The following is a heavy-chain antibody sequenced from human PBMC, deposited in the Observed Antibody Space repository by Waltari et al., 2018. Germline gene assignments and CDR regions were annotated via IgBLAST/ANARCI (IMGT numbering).Heavy chain of an antibody. D-gene: IGHD6-13*01. V-gene: IGHV4-38-2*02. CDR2: IHHSGNT. CDR3: ARAPMTGAAAGTFDC. J-gene: IGHJ4*02. Sequence: QVQLQESGPGLVKPSETLSLTCTVSGYAISSGYYWGWIRQPPGQALEWIGSIHHSGNTYFNPALKSRVTISVDTPKNQFSWRLSSVTAADTAIYYCARAPMTGAAAGTFDCWGQGTLVTVSS. CDR1: GYAISSGYY.